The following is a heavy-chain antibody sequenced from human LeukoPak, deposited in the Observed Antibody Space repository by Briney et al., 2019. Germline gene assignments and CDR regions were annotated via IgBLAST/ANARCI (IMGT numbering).Heavy chain of an antibody. CDR3: AGLTYYYDSSGYSNHYYYGMDV. D-gene: IGHD3-22*01. V-gene: IGHV4-4*07. CDR1: GGSISSYY. J-gene: IGHJ6*02. CDR2: IYTSGST. Sequence: PSETVSLTCTVSGGSISSYYWSWIRQPAGKGLEWIGRIYTSGSTNYNPSLKSRVTMSVDTSKNQFSLKLSSVTAADTAVYYCAGLTYYYDSSGYSNHYYYGMDVWGQGTTVTVSS.